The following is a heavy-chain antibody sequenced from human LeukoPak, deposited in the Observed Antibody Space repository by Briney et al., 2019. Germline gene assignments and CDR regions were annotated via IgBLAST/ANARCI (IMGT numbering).Heavy chain of an antibody. J-gene: IGHJ6*02. CDR1: GYSFTSYW. Sequence: GESLKISCKGSGYSFTSYWIGWVRQMPGEGLEWMGIIYPGDSDTRYSPSFQGQVTISADKSISTAYLQWSSLKASDTAMYYCARHVAHSNYLYYGMDVWGQGTTVTVSS. CDR2: IYPGDSDT. CDR3: ARHVAHSNYLYYGMDV. V-gene: IGHV5-51*01. D-gene: IGHD4-11*01.